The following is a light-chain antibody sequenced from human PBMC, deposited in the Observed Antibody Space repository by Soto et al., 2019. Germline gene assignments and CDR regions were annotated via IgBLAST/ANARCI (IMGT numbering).Light chain of an antibody. V-gene: IGKV3-11*01. CDR2: AAS. Sequence: EVVMTHSPATLPVSPGERATPSCRASQNVSSHLAWVQQKPGLAPRLLSFAASTRATGLPARFSGSGSGTDFSLTISSLEPEDYAVYDGQQRSNWPPITFGQGTRLEIK. J-gene: IGKJ5*01. CDR3: QQRSNWPPIT. CDR1: QNVSSH.